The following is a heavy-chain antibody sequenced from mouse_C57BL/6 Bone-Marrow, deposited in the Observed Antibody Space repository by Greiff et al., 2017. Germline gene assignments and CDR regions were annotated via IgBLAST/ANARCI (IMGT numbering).Heavy chain of an antibody. CDR3: SRQVTTVLATKYFDV. D-gene: IGHD1-1*01. CDR1: GFTFSSYT. J-gene: IGHJ1*03. CDR2: ISGGGGNT. Sequence: VEESGGGLVKPGGSLKLSCAASGFTFSSYTMSWVRQTPAKRLQWVAAISGGGGNTYYPDSVKGRFTISRDNDKNILYLQMSSLRSEDTALYYCSRQVTTVLATKYFDVWGTGTTVTVSS. V-gene: IGHV5-9*01.